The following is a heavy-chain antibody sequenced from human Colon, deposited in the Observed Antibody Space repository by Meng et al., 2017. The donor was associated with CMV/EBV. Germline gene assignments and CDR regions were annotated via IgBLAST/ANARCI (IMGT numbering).Heavy chain of an antibody. V-gene: IGHV3-23*01. Sequence: GGSLRLSCAVSGLDFGSTGMSWVRQTPGKGLEWVAHISGNSRITFYSDSLKGRFTISRDNSKNTLYLQMSSLRGDDPALYYCATVTRPPREPQGYFDDWGQGTPVTVSS. D-gene: IGHD1-14*01. CDR1: GLDFGSTG. CDR3: ATVTRPPREPQGYFDD. CDR2: ISGNSRIT. J-gene: IGHJ4*02.